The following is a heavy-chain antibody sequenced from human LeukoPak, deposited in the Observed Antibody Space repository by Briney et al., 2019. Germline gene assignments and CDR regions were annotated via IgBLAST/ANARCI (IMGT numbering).Heavy chain of an antibody. J-gene: IGHJ4*02. Sequence: GGSLRLSCAASGFTFSNYEMNWVRQAPGKGLEWVSYISSSGSTIYYADSVKGRFTISRDNSKNSLYLQMNSLRTEDTALYYCAKDGPQQYYFDYWGQGTLVTVSS. V-gene: IGHV3-48*03. CDR3: AKDGPQQYYFDY. CDR2: ISSSGSTI. D-gene: IGHD6-13*01. CDR1: GFTFSNYE.